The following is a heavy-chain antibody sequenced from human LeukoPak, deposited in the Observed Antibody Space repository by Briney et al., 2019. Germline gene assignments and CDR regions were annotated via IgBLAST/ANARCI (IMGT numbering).Heavy chain of an antibody. CDR2: ISGSGGST. CDR3: AKDQTKYSSSSPIDY. Sequence: EPGGSLRLSCAASGFTFSSYAMSWVRQAPGKGLEWVSAISGSGGSTYYADSVKGRFTISRDNSKNTLYLQMNSLRAEDTAVYYCAKDQTKYSSSSPIDYWGQGTLVTVSS. V-gene: IGHV3-23*01. D-gene: IGHD6-6*01. CDR1: GFTFSSYA. J-gene: IGHJ4*02.